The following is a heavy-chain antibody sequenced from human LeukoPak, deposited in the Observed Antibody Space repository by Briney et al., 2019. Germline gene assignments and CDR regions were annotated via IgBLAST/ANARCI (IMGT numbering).Heavy chain of an antibody. V-gene: IGHV3-74*01. CDR3: ARVPGAGYYKFDY. D-gene: IGHD3-9*01. Sequence: GGSVRLSCAASGFTFSSYWMHWVRQAPGKGLVWVSRISGDVTTTTYADSVKGRFTISRDNAKNTLYLQMNSLRAEDTAVYYCARVPGAGYYKFDYWGQGTLVSVST. CDR2: ISGDVTTT. CDR1: GFTFSSYW. J-gene: IGHJ4*02.